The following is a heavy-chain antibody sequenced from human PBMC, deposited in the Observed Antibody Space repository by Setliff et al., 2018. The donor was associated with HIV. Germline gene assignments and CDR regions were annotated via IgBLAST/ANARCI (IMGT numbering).Heavy chain of an antibody. V-gene: IGHV3-20*04. Sequence: PGGSLRLSCSASGFKFDDYGMSWVRQAPGKGLEWVSGTNWKGDRRSYADSVKGRVTVSRDNDKNSLYLQMNSLRVEDTAFYYCARDYYYFDNGGYSDQWGQGTLVTVSS. D-gene: IGHD3-22*01. J-gene: IGHJ5*02. CDR3: ARDYYYFDNGGYSDQ. CDR1: GFKFDDYG. CDR2: TNWKGDRR.